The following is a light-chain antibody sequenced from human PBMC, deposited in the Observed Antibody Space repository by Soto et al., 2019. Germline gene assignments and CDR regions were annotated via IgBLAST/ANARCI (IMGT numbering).Light chain of an antibody. Sequence: QSALTQPASVSGSPGQSITISCTGTXSDVGGSNYVSWYQQHPGKAPKLMIYDVSNRPSGVSNRFSGSKSANTASLTISGLQAEDEADYYCGSYTSSSTLYVFGTGTKLTVL. J-gene: IGLJ1*01. V-gene: IGLV2-14*01. CDR3: GSYTSSSTLYV. CDR1: XSDVGGSNY. CDR2: DVS.